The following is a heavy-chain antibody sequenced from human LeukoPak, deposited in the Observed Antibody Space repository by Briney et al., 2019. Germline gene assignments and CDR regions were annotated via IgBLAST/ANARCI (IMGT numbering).Heavy chain of an antibody. D-gene: IGHD2-2*02. V-gene: IGHV1-2*02. CDR3: ARGSSISDYFDY. Sequence: ASVKVSCKASGYTFTGYYMHWVGQAPGQGLEWMGWINPNSGGTNYAQKFQGRVTMTRDTSISTAYMELSRLRSDDTAGYYCARGSSISDYFDYWGQGTLVTVSS. CDR2: INPNSGGT. CDR1: GYTFTGYY. J-gene: IGHJ4*02.